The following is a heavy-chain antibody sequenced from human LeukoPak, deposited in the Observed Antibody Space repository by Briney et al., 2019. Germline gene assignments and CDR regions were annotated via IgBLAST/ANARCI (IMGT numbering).Heavy chain of an antibody. V-gene: IGHV4-59*08. Sequence: SETLSPTCTVSGGSIGLYYWAWIRQPPGRGLEWIGYIFHTGSTNYNPSLKSRLTISVDTSRNQFSLRLSSVTAADTAVYYCARHQHAGREHYYGIDVWGQGTTVSVSS. CDR1: GGSIGLYY. CDR2: IFHTGST. CDR3: ARHQHAGREHYYGIDV. D-gene: IGHD1-26*01. J-gene: IGHJ6*02.